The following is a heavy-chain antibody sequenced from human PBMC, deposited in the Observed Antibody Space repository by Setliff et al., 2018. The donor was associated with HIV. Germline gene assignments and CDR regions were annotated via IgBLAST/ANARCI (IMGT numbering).Heavy chain of an antibody. J-gene: IGHJ4*02. D-gene: IGHD2-15*01. CDR3: ARGPVVGFDS. Sequence: PSETLSLTCAVYGGSFSGYYWSWVRQPPGKGMEWIGGIHHSGSTNNNPSLKSRVTISLAASKNQFSLKLRSVTVADTAVYFCARGPVVGFDSWGQGTLFTVSS. CDR2: IHHSGST. V-gene: IGHV4-34*01. CDR1: GGSFSGYY.